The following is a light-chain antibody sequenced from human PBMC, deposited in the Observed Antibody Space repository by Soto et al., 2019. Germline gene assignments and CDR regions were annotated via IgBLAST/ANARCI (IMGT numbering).Light chain of an antibody. J-gene: IGKJ2*01. CDR2: GAS. Sequence: EIVLTQSPGTLSLSPGERATLSCRASQSVSSSYLAWYQQKPGQAPRLLIYGASSSATDIPVRFSGSGSATDSTLTISRLQHPDAVETYCQQYDHSPLTFGQGTNLEIK. V-gene: IGKV3-20*01. CDR1: QSVSSSY. CDR3: QQYDHSPLT.